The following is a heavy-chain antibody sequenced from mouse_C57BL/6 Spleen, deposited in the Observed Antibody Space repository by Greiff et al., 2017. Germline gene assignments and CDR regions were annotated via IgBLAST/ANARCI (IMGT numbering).Heavy chain of an antibody. Sequence: QVQLQQSGAELAKPGASVKLSCKASGYTFTSYWMHWVKQRPGQGLEWIGYINPSSGYTKYNQKFKDKATLTADKSSSIAYMQLSSLTYEDSAVYYCARTGYDYPYAMDYWGQGTSVTVSS. J-gene: IGHJ4*01. CDR3: ARTGYDYPYAMDY. V-gene: IGHV1-7*01. CDR1: GYTFTSYW. CDR2: INPSSGYT. D-gene: IGHD2-4*01.